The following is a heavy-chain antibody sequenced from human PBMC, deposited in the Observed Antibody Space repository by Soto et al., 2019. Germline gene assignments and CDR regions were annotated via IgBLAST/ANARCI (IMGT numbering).Heavy chain of an antibody. CDR1: GGSFSGYY. V-gene: IGHV4-34*01. J-gene: IGHJ4*02. D-gene: IGHD6-13*01. Sequence: SETLSLTCAVYGGSFSGYYWSWIRQPPGKGLEWIGEINHSGSTNYNPSLKSRVTISVDTSKNQFSLKLSPVTAADTAVYYCASGYSSSWYYFDYWGQGXLVTV. CDR2: INHSGST. CDR3: ASGYSSSWYYFDY.